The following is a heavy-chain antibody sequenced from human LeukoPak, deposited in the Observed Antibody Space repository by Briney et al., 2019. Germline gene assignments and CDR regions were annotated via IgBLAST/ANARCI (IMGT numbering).Heavy chain of an antibody. J-gene: IGHJ6*02. CDR2: ISYDGSNK. CDR3: ARDFRSGSYYYCYGMDV. V-gene: IGHV3-30*04. CDR1: GFTFSSYA. Sequence: PGGSLRLSCAASGFTFSSYAIHWVRQAPGKGLEWVAVISYDGSNKYYADSVKGRFTISRDNSKNTLYLQMNSLRAEDTAVYYCARDFRSGSYYYCYGMDVWGQGTTVTVSS. D-gene: IGHD3-3*01.